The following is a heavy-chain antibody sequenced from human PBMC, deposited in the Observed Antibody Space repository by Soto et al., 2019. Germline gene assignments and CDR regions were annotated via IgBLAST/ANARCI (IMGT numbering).Heavy chain of an antibody. CDR3: AREYCSSDSCNVGGNWFDP. CDR1: GYTFTSNA. J-gene: IGHJ5*02. CDR2: INTANGNT. V-gene: IGHV1-3*04. D-gene: IGHD2-2*01. Sequence: ASVKVSCKASGYTFTSNAIHWVRQAPGQRLEWMGWINTANGNTKYSQNFQGRVTITRDTSATTAYMELSSLRSEDTTMYYCAREYCSSDSCNVGGNWFDPWGQGTLVTVSS.